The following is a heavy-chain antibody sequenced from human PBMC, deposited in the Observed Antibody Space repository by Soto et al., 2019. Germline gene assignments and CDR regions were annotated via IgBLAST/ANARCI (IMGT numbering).Heavy chain of an antibody. V-gene: IGHV4-31*03. CDR3: ASIVSSAHGEFSD. CDR2: IYYSGST. Sequence: QVQLQESGPGLVKPSQTLSLTCTVSGGSISSGGYYWSWIRQHPGKGLEWIGYIYYSGSTYYNPSLRSRVTISVDTFKNQFALKLSSVTAADTAVYYCASIVSSAHGEFSDWGQGTLVTVTS. D-gene: IGHD3-10*01. J-gene: IGHJ4*02. CDR1: GGSISSGGYY.